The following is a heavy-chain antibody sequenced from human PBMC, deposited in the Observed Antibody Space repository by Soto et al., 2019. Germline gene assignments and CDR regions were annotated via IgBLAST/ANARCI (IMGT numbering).Heavy chain of an antibody. D-gene: IGHD5-12*01. Sequence: SETLSLTCTVSLDSSTSYSWSWIRQPPGKGLEWIGYMYYDGRTNYNPSLNSRVTISADTSKNQFSLRLSYVTAADTAVYYCARDRLRGYGAFDIWGQGTMVTVSS. V-gene: IGHV4-59*01. CDR1: LDSSTSYS. J-gene: IGHJ3*02. CDR3: ARDRLRGYGAFDI. CDR2: MYYDGRT.